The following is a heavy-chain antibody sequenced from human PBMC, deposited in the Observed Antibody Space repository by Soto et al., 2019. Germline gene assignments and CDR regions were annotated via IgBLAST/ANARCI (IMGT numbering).Heavy chain of an antibody. D-gene: IGHD2-2*01. CDR3: AREGPSQVVPAPGGYYYGMDV. J-gene: IGHJ6*02. CDR1: GYTFTGYY. V-gene: IGHV1-2*04. CDR2: INPNSGGT. Sequence: QVQLVQSGAEVKKPGASVKVSCKASGYTFTGYYMHWVRQAPGQGLEWMGWINPNSGGTNYAQKFQGWVTMTRDTSISTAYMELSRLRSDDTAVYYCAREGPSQVVPAPGGYYYGMDVWGQGTTVTVSS.